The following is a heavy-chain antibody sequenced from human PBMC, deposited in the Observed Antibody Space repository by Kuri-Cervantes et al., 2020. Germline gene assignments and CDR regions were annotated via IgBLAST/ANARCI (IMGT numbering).Heavy chain of an antibody. D-gene: IGHD3-16*01. CDR1: GFTFSSYG. CDR3: ARDMSPWHVYYYYMDV. Sequence: GGSLRLSCAASGFTFSSYGMHWVRQAPGKGLEWVAVIWYDGSNKYYADSVKGRFTISRDNSKNTLYLQMNSLRAEDTAVYYCARDMSPWHVYYYYMDVWGKGTTVTVSS. CDR2: IWYDGSNK. V-gene: IGHV3-33*01. J-gene: IGHJ6*03.